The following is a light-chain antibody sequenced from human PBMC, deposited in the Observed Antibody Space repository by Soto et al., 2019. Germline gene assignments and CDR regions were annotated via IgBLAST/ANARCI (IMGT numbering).Light chain of an antibody. Sequence: QSVLTQPPSVSGAPGQRVTISCTGSSSNIGGGYDVHWYQQLPGTAPKLLISGNSNRPSGVPDRFSGSKSGTSASLAITGLQAEDEADYYCQSYDSSLSGWVFGGGTKVTVL. J-gene: IGLJ3*02. CDR2: GNS. CDR1: SSNIGGGYD. CDR3: QSYDSSLSGWV. V-gene: IGLV1-40*01.